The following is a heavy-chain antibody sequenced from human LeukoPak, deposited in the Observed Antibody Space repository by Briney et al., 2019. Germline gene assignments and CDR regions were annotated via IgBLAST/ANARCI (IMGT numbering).Heavy chain of an antibody. Sequence: GSSVKVSGKASGGTFSSYAISWVRQAPGQGLEWMGGIIPIFGTANYAQKFQGRVTITTDESTSTAYMELSSLRSEDTAVYYCARDFIRYCSSTSCRTANHFDYWGQGTLVTVSS. CDR3: ARDFIRYCSSTSCRTANHFDY. J-gene: IGHJ4*02. CDR1: GGTFSSYA. D-gene: IGHD2-2*01. CDR2: IIPIFGTA. V-gene: IGHV1-69*05.